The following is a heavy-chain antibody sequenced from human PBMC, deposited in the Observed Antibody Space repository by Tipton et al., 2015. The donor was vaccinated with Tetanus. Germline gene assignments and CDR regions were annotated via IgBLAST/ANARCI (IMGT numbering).Heavy chain of an antibody. CDR2: VHPRGST. Sequence: TLSLTCTVSGGSINSTTYYWGWIRQPPGKGLEWIGEVHPRGSTNYNPSLKSRVTISLDTSKTHFYLNLSSVTAADTAVYYCAGVTAQRTELYFEHWGQGTQVTVSS. J-gene: IGHJ1*01. V-gene: IGHV4-39*07. D-gene: IGHD2-8*02. CDR1: GGSINSTTYY. CDR3: AGVTAQRTELYFEH.